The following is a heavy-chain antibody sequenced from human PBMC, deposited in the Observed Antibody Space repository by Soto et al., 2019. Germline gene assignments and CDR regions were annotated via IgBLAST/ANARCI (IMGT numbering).Heavy chain of an antibody. CDR2: IDNSGGT. Sequence: QVQLDESGPGLLQPSQTLSLSCTVSGASVSTGVYYWTWIRQHPGKGLEWIGYIDNSGGTYYNPSSTGRVGISVDTSKNQFSLNLQSLTAADTAFYYCAGAVSDFDVRRYRTSYFDQWGQGILFTVSS. CDR3: AGAVSDFDVRRYRTSYFDQ. J-gene: IGHJ4*02. D-gene: IGHD3-10*02. CDR1: GASVSTGVYY. V-gene: IGHV4-31*03.